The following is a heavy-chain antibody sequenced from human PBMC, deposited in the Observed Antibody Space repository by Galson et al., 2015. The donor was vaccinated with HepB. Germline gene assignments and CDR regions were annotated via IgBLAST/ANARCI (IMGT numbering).Heavy chain of an antibody. CDR1: GDSVSSNSAA. V-gene: IGHV6-1*01. CDR2: TYYRSKWYN. J-gene: IGHJ4*02. Sequence: CAISGDSVSSNSAAWNWIRQSPSRGLEWLGRTYYRSKWYNDYAVSVKSRITINPDTSKNQFSLQLNSVTPEDTAVYYCARWVGDGYNSARFDYWGQGTLVIVSS. CDR3: ARWVGDGYNSARFDY. D-gene: IGHD5-24*01.